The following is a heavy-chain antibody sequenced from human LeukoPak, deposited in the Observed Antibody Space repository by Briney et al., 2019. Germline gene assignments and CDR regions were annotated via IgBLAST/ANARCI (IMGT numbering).Heavy chain of an antibody. Sequence: GGPPRLSCAASGFTFSSYAMSWVRQAPGKGLEWVSAISGSGGSTYYADSVKGRFTISRDNSKNTLYLQMNSLRAEDTAVYYCANQDRGIAAAIKIDYWGQGTLVTVSS. J-gene: IGHJ4*02. CDR1: GFTFSSYA. V-gene: IGHV3-23*01. CDR3: ANQDRGIAAAIKIDY. CDR2: ISGSGGST. D-gene: IGHD6-13*01.